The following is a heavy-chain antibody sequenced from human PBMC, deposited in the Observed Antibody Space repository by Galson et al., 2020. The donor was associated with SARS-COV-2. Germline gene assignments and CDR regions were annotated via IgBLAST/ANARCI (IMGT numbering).Heavy chain of an antibody. V-gene: IGHV3-21*01. CDR2: ISSSSSYI. D-gene: IGHD3-10*01. Sequence: TGGSLRLSCAASGFTFSSYSMNWVRQAPGKGLEWVSSISSSSSYIYYADSVKGRFTISRDNAKNSLYMQMNSLRAEDTAVYYCARGPLPTSYYYYGMDVWGQGTTVTVSS. J-gene: IGHJ6*02. CDR3: ARGPLPTSYYYYGMDV. CDR1: GFTFSSYS.